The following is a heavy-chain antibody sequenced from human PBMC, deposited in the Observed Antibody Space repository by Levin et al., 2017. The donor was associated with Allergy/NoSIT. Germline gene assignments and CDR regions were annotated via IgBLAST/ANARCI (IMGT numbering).Heavy chain of an antibody. CDR1: GFTFNNYA. CDR2: ISDSADST. Sequence: GGSLRLSCAASGFTFNNYAMNWVRQAPGKGLEWVSAISDSADSTYYADSVKGRFTISRDNSKSTLYLQMNSLRAEDTAIYYCAKGAGGSGRYWGQGTLVTVSS. D-gene: IGHD3-10*01. CDR3: AKGAGGSGRY. J-gene: IGHJ4*02. V-gene: IGHV3-23*01.